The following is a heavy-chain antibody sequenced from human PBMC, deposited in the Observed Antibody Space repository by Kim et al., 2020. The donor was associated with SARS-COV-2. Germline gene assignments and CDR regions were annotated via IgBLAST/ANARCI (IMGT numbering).Heavy chain of an antibody. D-gene: IGHD3-10*01. Sequence: ASVKVSCKASGYTFTSYGISWVRQAPGQGLEWMGWISAYNGNTNYAQKLQGRVTMTTDTSTSTAYMELRSLRSDDTAVYYCARSGELGFGETLYYYYGMDVWGQGTTVTVSS. CDR3: ARSGELGFGETLYYYYGMDV. J-gene: IGHJ6*02. CDR1: GYTFTSYG. CDR2: ISAYNGNT. V-gene: IGHV1-18*01.